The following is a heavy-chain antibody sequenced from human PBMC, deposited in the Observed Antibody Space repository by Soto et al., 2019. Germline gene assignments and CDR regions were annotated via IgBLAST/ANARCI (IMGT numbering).Heavy chain of an antibody. Sequence: GGSLRLSCAASGFTFSNYAMSWVRQAPGKGLEWVSVIYSGGSAYYADSVKGRFTISRDNSKNTLYLQMNSLRAEDTAVYYCAGRDYGMDVWGQGTTVTVSS. J-gene: IGHJ6*02. V-gene: IGHV3-53*01. CDR2: IYSGGSA. CDR1: GFTFSNYA. CDR3: AGRDYGMDV.